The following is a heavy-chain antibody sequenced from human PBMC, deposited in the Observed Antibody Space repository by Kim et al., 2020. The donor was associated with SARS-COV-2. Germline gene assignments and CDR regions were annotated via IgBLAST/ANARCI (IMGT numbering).Heavy chain of an antibody. CDR1: GFTFSSYW. CDR2: IKQDGSEK. D-gene: IGHD6-13*01. J-gene: IGHJ4*02. Sequence: GGSLRLSCAASGFTFSSYWMSWVRQAPGKGLEWVANIKQDGSEKYYVDSVKGRFTISRDNAKNSLYLQMNSLRAEDTAVYYCATGIAAAGSRVNFDYWGQGTLVTVSS. CDR3: ATGIAAAGSRVNFDY. V-gene: IGHV3-7*01.